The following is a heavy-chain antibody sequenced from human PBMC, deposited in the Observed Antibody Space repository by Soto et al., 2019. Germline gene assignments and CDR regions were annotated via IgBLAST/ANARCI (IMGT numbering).Heavy chain of an antibody. CDR1: GFSFSTYG. J-gene: IGHJ4*02. V-gene: IGHV3-30*18. CDR2: ISNDGSNK. CDR3: AQRFGNYWAFDY. Sequence: QVHLVESGGGVVQPGRSLRLSCAASGFSFSTYGMHWVRQAPGKGLEWVAFISNDGSNKYYASSVEGRFTISRDNSKNTLYLQISSLRAAGTAVYYRAQRFGNYWAFDYWGQGTLVPVSS. D-gene: IGHD1-7*01.